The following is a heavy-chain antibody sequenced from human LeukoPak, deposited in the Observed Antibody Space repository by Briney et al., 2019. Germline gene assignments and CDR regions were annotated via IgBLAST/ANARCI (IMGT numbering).Heavy chain of an antibody. CDR2: ISGRSDDI. D-gene: IGHD3-10*02. Sequence: GGSLRLSCAASGFTFSSYAMSWVRQAPGKGLEWVSSISGRSDDIYYADSVKGRFTISRDNAKNSLYLQMNSLRAEDTAVYYCAELGITMIGGVWGKGTTVTISS. CDR1: GFTFSSYA. CDR3: AELGITMIGGV. V-gene: IGHV3-21*01. J-gene: IGHJ6*04.